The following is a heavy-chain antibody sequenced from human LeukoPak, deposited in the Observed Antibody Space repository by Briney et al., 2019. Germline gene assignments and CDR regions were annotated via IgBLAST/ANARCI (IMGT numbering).Heavy chain of an antibody. Sequence: ASVKVSCKASGYTFTSCDINWVRQATGQGLEWMGWMNPNSGNTGYAQKFQGRVTMTRNTSISTAYMELSSLRSEDTAVYYCARNEGGHQRYYYGMDVWGQGTTVTVSS. CDR3: ARNEGGHQRYYYGMDV. CDR1: GYTFTSCD. CDR2: MNPNSGNT. D-gene: IGHD2-2*01. V-gene: IGHV1-8*01. J-gene: IGHJ6*02.